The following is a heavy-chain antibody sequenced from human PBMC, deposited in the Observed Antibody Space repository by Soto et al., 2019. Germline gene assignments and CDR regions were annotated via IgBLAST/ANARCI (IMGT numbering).Heavy chain of an antibody. CDR2: IIPIFGTA. CDR3: ARGIQLYHYGMDV. Sequence: QVQLVQSGAEVKKPGSSVKVSCKASGGTFSSYAISWVRQAPGQGLEWMGGIIPIFGTANYAQKVQGRVKITADESTSTAYMALSSLRSEDTSVYYCARGIQLYHYGMDVWGQGTTVTVSS. V-gene: IGHV1-69*01. CDR1: GGTFSSYA. J-gene: IGHJ6*02. D-gene: IGHD5-18*01.